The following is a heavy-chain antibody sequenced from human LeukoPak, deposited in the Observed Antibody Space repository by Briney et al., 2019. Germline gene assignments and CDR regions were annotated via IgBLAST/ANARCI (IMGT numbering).Heavy chain of an antibody. J-gene: IGHJ4*02. D-gene: IGHD5-24*01. V-gene: IGHV1-69*05. CDR3: ARGGEMATIED. CDR2: IIPIFGTA. Sequence: GSSVTVSCKASGGTFSSYAISWVRQAPGQGLEWMGGIIPIFGTANYAQKFQGRVTITTDESTSTAYMELSSLRSEDRAVYYCARGGEMATIEDWGQGTLVTVSS. CDR1: GGTFSSYA.